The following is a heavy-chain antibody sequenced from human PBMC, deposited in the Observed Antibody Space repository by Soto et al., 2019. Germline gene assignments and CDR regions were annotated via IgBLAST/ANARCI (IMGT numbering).Heavy chain of an antibody. V-gene: IGHV3-23*01. CDR3: ARVYSSGWYLGYYFDY. CDR2: ISGSADST. D-gene: IGHD6-19*01. J-gene: IGHJ4*02. Sequence: GGSLRLSCGASGFTFRNYAMTWVRQAPGRGLEWVSLISGSADSTFYADSLKGRFTISRDNSKSTLYLQVNSLRAEDSAIYYCARVYSSGWYLGYYFDYWGQGTLVTV. CDR1: GFTFRNYA.